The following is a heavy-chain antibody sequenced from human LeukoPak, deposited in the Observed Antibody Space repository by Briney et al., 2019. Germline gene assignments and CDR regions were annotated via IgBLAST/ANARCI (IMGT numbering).Heavy chain of an antibody. CDR2: VHRTGST. J-gene: IGHJ3*01. Sequence: SETLSLTCAASGNSLSGSNFWGCIRPSPGRGLEWIGSVHRTGSTYYKSSLKSRVTMSVNTANNEFYLDLNSVTADDKAVYWGGRVCCVDCHDAFDVWGQGTFVTVSS. V-gene: IGHV4-38-2*01. CDR1: GNSLSGSNF. D-gene: IGHD2-21*02. CDR3: GRVCCVDCHDAFDV.